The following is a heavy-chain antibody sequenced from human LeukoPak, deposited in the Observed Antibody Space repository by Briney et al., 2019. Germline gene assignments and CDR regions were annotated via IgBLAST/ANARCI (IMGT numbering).Heavy chain of an antibody. D-gene: IGHD3-10*01. J-gene: IGHJ6*03. V-gene: IGHV1-18*01. Sequence: ASVKVSCKASGYTFTSYGISWVRQAPGQGLEWMGRISAYNGNTNYAQKLQGRVTMTTDTSTSTAYMELRSLRSDDTAVYFCASGRFGGYHYYYMDVWGKGTTVTVSS. CDR1: GYTFTSYG. CDR2: ISAYNGNT. CDR3: ASGRFGGYHYYYMDV.